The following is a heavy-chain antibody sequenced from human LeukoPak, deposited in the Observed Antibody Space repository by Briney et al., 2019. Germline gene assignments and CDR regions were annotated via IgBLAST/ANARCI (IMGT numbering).Heavy chain of an antibody. V-gene: IGHV3-30*02. J-gene: IGHJ3*02. CDR1: GFTFSSYG. CDR2: IRYDGSNK. D-gene: IGHD3-22*01. CDR3: AKVDTRVYYYDSSGAHDAFDI. Sequence: GGSLRLSCAASGFTFSSYGMHWVRQAPGKGLEWVAFIRYDGSNKYYAASVKGRFTISRDNSKNTLYLQMNSLRAEDTAVYYCAKVDTRVYYYDSSGAHDAFDIWGQGTMVTVSS.